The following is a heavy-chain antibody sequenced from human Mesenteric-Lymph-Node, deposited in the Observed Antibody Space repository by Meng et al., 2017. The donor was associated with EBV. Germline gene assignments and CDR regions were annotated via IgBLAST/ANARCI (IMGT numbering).Heavy chain of an antibody. CDR2: IYYSGST. Sequence: QRELQEPGPGLVSPSEPLSLTGTASGGSISSSSTYWGWIRQPPGKGLEWIGSIYYSGSTYYNPSLKSRVTISVDTSKNQFSLKLSSVTAADTAVYYCARTPGPVAVPFDYWGQGTLVTVSS. D-gene: IGHD6-19*01. V-gene: IGHV4-39*01. CDR3: ARTPGPVAVPFDY. J-gene: IGHJ4*02. CDR1: GGSISSSSTY.